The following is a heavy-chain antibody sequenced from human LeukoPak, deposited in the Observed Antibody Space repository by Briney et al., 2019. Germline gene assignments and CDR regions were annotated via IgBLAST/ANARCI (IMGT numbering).Heavy chain of an antibody. CDR1: GGSDCRCHYY. J-gene: IGHJ6*02. Sequence: SETLSLTCLVSGGSDCRCHYYGRWIRQPPRKGLEWIGYIYNSVRTNYNPSLKSRVTISVDTSKNQLSLKLSSVTAADTAVYFCVRDLVATIDRYYYGMDVWGQGTTVTVSS. CDR3: VRDLVATIDRYYYGMDV. CDR2: IYNSVRT. D-gene: IGHD5-12*01. V-gene: IGHV4-61*01.